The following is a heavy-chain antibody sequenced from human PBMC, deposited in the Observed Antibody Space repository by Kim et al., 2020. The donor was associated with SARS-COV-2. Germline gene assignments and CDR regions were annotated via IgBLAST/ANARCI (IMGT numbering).Heavy chain of an antibody. CDR3: ARGKWLLPGDFDY. D-gene: IGHD3-22*01. V-gene: IGHV1-18*01. Sequence: YAQKLQGRVTMTTDTSTSTAYMELRSLRSDDTAVYYCARGKWLLPGDFDYWGQGTLVTVSS. J-gene: IGHJ4*02.